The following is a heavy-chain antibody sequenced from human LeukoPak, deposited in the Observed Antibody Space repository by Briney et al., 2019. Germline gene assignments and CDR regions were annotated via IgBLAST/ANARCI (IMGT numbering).Heavy chain of an antibody. CDR1: GYTFTDYY. CDR2: INPSGGST. Sequence: ASVKVSCRASGYTFTDYYMHWVRQAPGQGLEWMGIINPSGGSTSYAQKFQGRVTMTRDTSTSTVYMELSSLRSEDTAVYYCARGTYGTMVRGVIIAYGMDVWGQGTTVTVSS. J-gene: IGHJ6*02. CDR3: ARGTYGTMVRGVIIAYGMDV. V-gene: IGHV1-46*01. D-gene: IGHD3-10*01.